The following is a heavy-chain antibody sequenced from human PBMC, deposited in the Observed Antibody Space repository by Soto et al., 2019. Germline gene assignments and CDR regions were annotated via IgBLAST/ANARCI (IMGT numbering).Heavy chain of an antibody. D-gene: IGHD2-2*01. Sequence: ASVKVSCKASGYTFTSYGISWVRQAPGQGLEWMGIINPSGGSTSYAQKFQGRVTMTRNTSISTAYMELSSLRSEDTAVYYCARGYCSSTSCYWVAFDIWGQGTMVTVSS. CDR2: INPSGGST. CDR3: ARGYCSSTSCYWVAFDI. J-gene: IGHJ3*02. CDR1: GYTFTSYG. V-gene: IGHV1-8*02.